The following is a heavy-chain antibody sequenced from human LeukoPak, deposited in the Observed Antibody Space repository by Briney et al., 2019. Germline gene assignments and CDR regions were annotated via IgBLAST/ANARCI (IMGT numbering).Heavy chain of an antibody. CDR2: IYYSGST. CDR1: GGSISNY. J-gene: IGHJ5*02. CDR3: ARDRGHYSSSWYTWFDP. Sequence: SETLSLTCTVSGGSISNYWSWIRQPPGKGLEWIGYIYYSGSTNYNPSLKSRVTISVDTSNNQFSLKLSSLTAADTAIYYCARDRGHYSSSWYTWFDPWGQGILVTVSS. V-gene: IGHV4-59*12. D-gene: IGHD6-13*01.